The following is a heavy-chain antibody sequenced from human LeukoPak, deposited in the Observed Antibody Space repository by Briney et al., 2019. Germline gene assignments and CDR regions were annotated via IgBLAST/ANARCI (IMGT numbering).Heavy chain of an antibody. V-gene: IGHV3-30-3*01. D-gene: IGHD6-6*01. CDR1: GFTINHYA. J-gene: IGHJ6*03. CDR2: ISFDGNNK. Sequence: SGGSLRLSCAASGFTINHYAMYWVRQAPGKGLERVAVISFDGNNKFEADSVQGRFIVSRDNSKNTLYLEMSSLRVEDTAVYYCARDAKASGYYYYYMDVWGRGTTVIVTS. CDR3: ARDAKASGYYYYYMDV.